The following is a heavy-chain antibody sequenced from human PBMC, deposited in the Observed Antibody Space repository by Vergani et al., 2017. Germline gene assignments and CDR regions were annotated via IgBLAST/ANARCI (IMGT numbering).Heavy chain of an antibody. Sequence: QVQLQESGPGLVKPSQTLSLTCTVSGGSISSGGYYWSWIRQHPGKGLEWIGYIYYSGSTYYNPSLKSRVTISVDTSKNRFSLKLSSVTAADTAVYYCARGDDLRGSGSWGAFDIWGQGTMVTVSS. J-gene: IGHJ3*02. CDR2: IYYSGST. V-gene: IGHV4-31*03. D-gene: IGHD3-10*01. CDR3: ARGDDLRGSGSWGAFDI. CDR1: GGSISSGGYY.